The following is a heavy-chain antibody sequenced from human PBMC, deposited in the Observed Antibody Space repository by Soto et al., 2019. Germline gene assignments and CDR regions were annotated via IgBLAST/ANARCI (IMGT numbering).Heavy chain of an antibody. CDR2: IYYSGST. CDR3: ARQWGTDAFDI. J-gene: IGHJ3*02. Sequence: SETLSLTCTISSRSISSYYWSWIRQPPGKGLEWIGYIYYSGSTNYNPSLKSRVTISVDTSKNQFSLKLSSVTAADTAVYYCARQWGTDAFDIWGQGTMVT. D-gene: IGHD1-1*01. CDR1: SRSISSYY. V-gene: IGHV4-59*08.